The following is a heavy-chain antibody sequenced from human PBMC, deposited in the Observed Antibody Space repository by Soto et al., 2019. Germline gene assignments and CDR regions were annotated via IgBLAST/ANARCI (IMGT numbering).Heavy chain of an antibody. J-gene: IGHJ6*02. V-gene: IGHV1-69*01. CDR2: IIPIFGTA. Sequence: QVQLVQSGAEVKKPGSSVKVSCKASGGTSASSAFSWVRQAPDQGLEWMGGIIPIFGTANYAQKFQGRVTITADESTSTAYMELSSLRSEDTAVYYCARDQRGFGMDVWGQGTTVTVSS. CDR3: ARDQRGFGMDV. CDR1: GGTSASSA. D-gene: IGHD1-1*01.